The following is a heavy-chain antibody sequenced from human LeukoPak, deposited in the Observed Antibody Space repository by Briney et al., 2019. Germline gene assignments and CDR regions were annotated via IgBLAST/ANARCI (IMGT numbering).Heavy chain of an antibody. D-gene: IGHD5-12*01. CDR3: ARDRTHSGYDPYYFDY. V-gene: IGHV1-18*01. J-gene: IGHJ4*02. CDR1: GGTFTSYG. CDR2: ISAYNGNT. Sequence: ASVKVSCKASGGTFTSYGISWVRQAPGQGLEWMGWISAYNGNTNYAQKLRGRVTMTTDTSTSTAYMELRSLRSDDTAVYYCARDRTHSGYDPYYFDYWGQGTLVTVSS.